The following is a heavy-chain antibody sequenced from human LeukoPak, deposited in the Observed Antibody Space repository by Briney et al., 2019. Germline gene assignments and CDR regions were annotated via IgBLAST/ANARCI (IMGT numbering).Heavy chain of an antibody. CDR2: IWYDGSNK. V-gene: IGHV3-33*08. J-gene: IGHJ6*02. D-gene: IGHD4-11*01. Sequence: PGGSLRLSCAASGFTFSSYGMHWVRQAPGKGLEWVAVIWYDGSNKYYADSVKGRFTISRDNSKNTLYLQMNSLRAEDTAVYYCARDPVTHYYYYYGMDVWGQGTTVTVSS. CDR1: GFTFSSYG. CDR3: ARDPVTHYYYYYGMDV.